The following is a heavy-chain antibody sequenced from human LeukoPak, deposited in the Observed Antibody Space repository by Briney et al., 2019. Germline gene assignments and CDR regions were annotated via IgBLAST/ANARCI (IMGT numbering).Heavy chain of an antibody. CDR1: GFTFSTYA. J-gene: IGHJ4*02. D-gene: IGHD5-12*01. V-gene: IGHV3-23*01. CDR2: ISSSGGTT. Sequence: GGSLRLSCAASGFTFSTYAVNWVRQAPGKGLEWVSAISSSGGTTYYADSVKGRFSISRDNSKNTLYLQMNSLRADDTAIYYCARALLGGYDYIGYWGQGTLVTVSS. CDR3: ARALLGGYDYIGY.